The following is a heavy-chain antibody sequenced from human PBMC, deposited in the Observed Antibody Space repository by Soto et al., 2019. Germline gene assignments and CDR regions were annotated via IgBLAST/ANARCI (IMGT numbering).Heavy chain of an antibody. V-gene: IGHV3-48*02. Sequence: GGSLRLSCVASGFTLSSYSMNWVRQAPGKGLEWVSHMSYSSRSIYYADSVKGRFTISRDIVKNSLYLQMNSLRDEDTAVYFCARDAGNSGYASDYWGQGTLVTVSS. J-gene: IGHJ4*02. CDR3: ARDAGNSGYASDY. CDR2: MSYSSRSI. CDR1: GFTLSSYS. D-gene: IGHD3-22*01.